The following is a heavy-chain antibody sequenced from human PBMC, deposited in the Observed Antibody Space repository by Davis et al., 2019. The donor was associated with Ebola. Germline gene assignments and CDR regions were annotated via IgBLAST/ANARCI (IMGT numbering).Heavy chain of an antibody. Sequence: PGGSLRLSCAASGFTFSSYSMNWVRQAPGKGLEWVSYISSSSSTIYYADSVKGRFTISRDNAKNSLYLQMNSLRDEDTAVYYCARAGGAIVVDNNSRYYYGMDVWGKGTTVTVSS. CDR1: GFTFSSYS. D-gene: IGHD3-22*01. J-gene: IGHJ6*04. CDR3: ARAGGAIVVDNNSRYYYGMDV. V-gene: IGHV3-48*02. CDR2: ISSSSSTI.